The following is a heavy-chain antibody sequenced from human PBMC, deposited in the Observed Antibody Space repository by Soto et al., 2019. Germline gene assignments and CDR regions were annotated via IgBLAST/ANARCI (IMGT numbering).Heavy chain of an antibody. CDR1: GGSFSGYY. V-gene: IGHV4-34*01. CDR2: INHSGST. Sequence: LSLTCAVYGGSFSGYYWSWIRQPPGKGLEWIGEINHSGSTNYNPSLKSRVTISVDTSKNQFSLKLSSVTAADTAVYYCARALSKWGQGTLVTVSS. CDR3: ARALSK. J-gene: IGHJ4*02.